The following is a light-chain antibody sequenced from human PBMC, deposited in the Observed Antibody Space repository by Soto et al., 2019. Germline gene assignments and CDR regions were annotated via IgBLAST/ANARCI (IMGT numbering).Light chain of an antibody. CDR2: DAS. Sequence: DIQMTQSPSSLSASVGDRVTITCQASQNINNYLNWYQQKPGRAPKLLIYDASNLEAGVPSRFRGSGSGTDFTFTISRLQPEDSATYYCLQDINYPWTFGQGTKVDIK. J-gene: IGKJ1*01. V-gene: IGKV1-33*01. CDR1: QNINNY. CDR3: LQDINYPWT.